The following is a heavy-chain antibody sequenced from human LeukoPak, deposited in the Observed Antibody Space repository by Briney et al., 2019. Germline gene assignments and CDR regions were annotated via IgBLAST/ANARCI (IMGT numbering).Heavy chain of an antibody. J-gene: IGHJ6*02. V-gene: IGHV7-4-1*02. CDR3: ARDEARAGPYYDFWSGVRPRYGMGV. D-gene: IGHD3-3*01. CDR2: INTNTGNP. Sequence: ASVKVSCKASGYTFTSYAMNWVRQAPGQGLEWMGWINTNTGNPTYAQGFTGRFVFSLDTSVSTAYLQISSLKAEDTAVYYCARDEARAGPYYDFWSGVRPRYGMGVWGQGTTVTASS. CDR1: GYTFTSYA.